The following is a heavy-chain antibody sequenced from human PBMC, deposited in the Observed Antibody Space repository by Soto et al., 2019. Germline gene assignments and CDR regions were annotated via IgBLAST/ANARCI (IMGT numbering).Heavy chain of an antibody. CDR1: GYAFTGFY. V-gene: IGHV1-2*02. D-gene: IGHD3-3*01. CDR3: ARVRQPVLDYFDY. CDR2: ISPNTGGT. J-gene: IGHJ4*02. Sequence: GASVKVSCKTSGYAFTGFYVHCVRQAPGQGLEWMGWISPNTGGTSYAQKFQGRVTMTRDTSISTAYMELTRLRSDYTAVFYCARVRQPVLDYFDYWGQGTLVTVSS.